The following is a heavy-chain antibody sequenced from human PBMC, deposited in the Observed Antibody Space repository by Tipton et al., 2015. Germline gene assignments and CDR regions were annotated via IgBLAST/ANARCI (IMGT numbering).Heavy chain of an antibody. CDR3: ARVLQIVATIGGCDY. D-gene: IGHD5-12*01. J-gene: IGHJ4*02. CDR2: ISYDGSDK. V-gene: IGHV3-30*03. CDR1: GFIFSNYG. Sequence: SLRLSCAASGFIFSNYGMHWVRQAPGKGLEWVAVISYDGSDKYYADSVKGRFTISRDNSKNTLYLQMDSPRPEDTAVYYCARVLQIVATIGGCDYWGQGTLVPVSS.